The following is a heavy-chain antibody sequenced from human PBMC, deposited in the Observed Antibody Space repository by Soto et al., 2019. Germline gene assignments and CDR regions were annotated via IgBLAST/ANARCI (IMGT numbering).Heavy chain of an antibody. D-gene: IGHD3-16*01. CDR1: GFTFSSYD. V-gene: IGHV3-30*18. J-gene: IGHJ5*01. Sequence: PGGSMRLSCAASGFTFSSYDMHWVRQAPGKGLEWVALISYDGSRTSYSDSVKGRFTISRDNSKNTLFLQMDNLRPDDTAVYYCPKEQGFEHLWVFDSWGQGTLVTVSS. CDR2: ISYDGSRT. CDR3: PKEQGFEHLWVFDS.